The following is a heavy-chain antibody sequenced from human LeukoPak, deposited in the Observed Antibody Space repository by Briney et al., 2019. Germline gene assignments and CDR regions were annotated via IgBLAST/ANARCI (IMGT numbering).Heavy chain of an antibody. CDR2: ISSSSSYT. CDR3: ARDLAKDYDILTGYDY. J-gene: IGHJ4*02. D-gene: IGHD3-9*01. V-gene: IGHV3-11*06. Sequence: GGSLRLSCAASGFTFSTYDMNWVRQAPGKGLEWVSYISSSSSYTNYADSVKGRFTISRDNAKNSLYLQMNSLRAEDTAVYYCARDLAKDYDILTGYDYWGQGTLVTVSS. CDR1: GFTFSTYD.